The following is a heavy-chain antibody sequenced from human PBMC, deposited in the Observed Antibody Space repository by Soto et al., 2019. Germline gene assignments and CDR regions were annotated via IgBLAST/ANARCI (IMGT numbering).Heavy chain of an antibody. D-gene: IGHD3-16*01. Sequence: QVQLVQSGAEVKKPGASVKVSCKASGYTFTGYYMHWVRQAPGQGLEWMGWINPNSGGTNYAQKCQGWVTTTRDTAISTSYMELSRLRSDDTAVYYCARAWGLDGSYPGGERNWFDPWGQGTLVTVSS. V-gene: IGHV1-2*04. CDR1: GYTFTGYY. J-gene: IGHJ5*02. CDR3: ARAWGLDGSYPGGERNWFDP. CDR2: INPNSGGT.